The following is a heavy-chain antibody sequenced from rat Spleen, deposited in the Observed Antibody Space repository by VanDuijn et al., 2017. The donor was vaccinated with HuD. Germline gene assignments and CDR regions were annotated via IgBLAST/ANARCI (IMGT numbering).Heavy chain of an antibody. J-gene: IGHJ2*01. V-gene: IGHV2-6*01. CDR1: GFSLTNYH. D-gene: IGHD1-10*01. Sequence: QVQLKESGPGLVKPSETLSLTCTVSGFSLTNYHVSWVRQPPGKGLEWIAAISSGGVTYYNSALKSRLSINRDTSKSQVFLKMNSLQTDDTAIYFCTYNNYYWGQGVMVTVSS. CDR3: TYNNYY. CDR2: ISSGGVT.